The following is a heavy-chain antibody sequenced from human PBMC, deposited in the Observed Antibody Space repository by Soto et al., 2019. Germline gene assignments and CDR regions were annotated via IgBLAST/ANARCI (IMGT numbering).Heavy chain of an antibody. Sequence: VQLVESGGDLVQPGGSLRLSCAASGFTFDSCVMSWVRQAPGKGLEWIGEIYFSGTTKYNPSLESRVTISVDKSRNLFSLDLRSGTVADTAIYYCARMRGDYAGIYGMDVWGRGTTVTVSS. CDR3: ARMRGDYAGIYGMDV. J-gene: IGHJ6*02. D-gene: IGHD4-17*01. CDR1: GFTFDSCVM. CDR2: IYFSGTT. V-gene: IGHV4-4*02.